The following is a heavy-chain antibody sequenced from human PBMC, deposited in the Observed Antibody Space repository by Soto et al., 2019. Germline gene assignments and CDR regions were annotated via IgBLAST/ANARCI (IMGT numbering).Heavy chain of an antibody. CDR1: GFSFSSRW. CDR3: ARVPAWGSLDY. CDR2: INAVGSQV. V-gene: IGHV3-7*01. Sequence: EVQLVESGGGLVPPGGSLRLSCEVSGFSFSSRWMSWVRQAPGKGLEWVADINAVGSQVLYAASVMGRLTVSRDNAKKSLFLQMNSLRVEDTAFYYCARVPAWGSLDYWGLGTLVTVSS. J-gene: IGHJ4*01. D-gene: IGHD7-27*01.